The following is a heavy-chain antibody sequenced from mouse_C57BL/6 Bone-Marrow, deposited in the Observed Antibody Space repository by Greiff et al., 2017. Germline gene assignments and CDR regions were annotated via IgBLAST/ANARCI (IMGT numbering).Heavy chain of an antibody. V-gene: IGHV1-81*01. CDR1: GYTFTSYG. CDR3: ARRGDYGGY. CDR2: IYPRSGNT. J-gene: IGHJ2*01. D-gene: IGHD1-1*01. Sequence: VMLVESGAELARPGASVKLSCKASGYTFTSYGISWVKQRTGQGLEWIGEIYPRSGNTYYNEKFKGKATLTSDKSSSTAYMELRSLTSEDSAVYFCARRGDYGGYWGQGTTLTVSS.